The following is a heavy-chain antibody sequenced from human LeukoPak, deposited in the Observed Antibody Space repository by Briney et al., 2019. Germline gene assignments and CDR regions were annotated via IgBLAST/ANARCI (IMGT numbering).Heavy chain of an antibody. D-gene: IGHD4-11*01. J-gene: IGHJ5*02. CDR3: ARRLIDYTQRGFDP. CDR2: INHSGST. V-gene: IGHV4-34*01. CDR1: GGSFSGYY. Sequence: SETLSLTCAVYGGSFSGYYWSWIRQPPGKGLEWIGEINHSGSTNYNPSLKSRVTISVDTSKNQFSLKLSSVTAADTAVYHCARRLIDYTQRGFDPWGQGTLVTVSS.